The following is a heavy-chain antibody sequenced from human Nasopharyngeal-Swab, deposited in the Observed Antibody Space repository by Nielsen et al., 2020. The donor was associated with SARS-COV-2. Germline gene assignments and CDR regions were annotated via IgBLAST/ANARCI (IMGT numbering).Heavy chain of an antibody. CDR2: MSYDGSNK. CDR3: AKGGYSGYDPLGMDV. D-gene: IGHD5-12*01. Sequence: GRQAPGKGLEWVAVMSYDGSNKYYADSVKGRFTISRDNSKNTLYLQMNSLRAEDTAVYYCAKGGYSGYDPLGMDVWGQGTTVTVSS. V-gene: IGHV3-30*18. J-gene: IGHJ6*02.